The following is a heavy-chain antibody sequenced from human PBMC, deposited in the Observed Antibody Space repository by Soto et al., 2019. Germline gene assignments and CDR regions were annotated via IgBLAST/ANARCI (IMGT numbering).Heavy chain of an antibody. J-gene: IGHJ5*02. CDR1: GGTFSSYA. D-gene: IGHD1-26*01. Sequence: QVQLVQSGAEVKKPGSSVKVSCKASGGTFSSYAISWVRQAPGQGLEWMGGIIPIFGTANYAQKFQGRVTITADETTGTDYMGRSSLRSEDTDVYYCARMEYSAIRGWFDPWGQGTLVTVSS. CDR2: IIPIFGTA. V-gene: IGHV1-69*01. CDR3: ARMEYSAIRGWFDP.